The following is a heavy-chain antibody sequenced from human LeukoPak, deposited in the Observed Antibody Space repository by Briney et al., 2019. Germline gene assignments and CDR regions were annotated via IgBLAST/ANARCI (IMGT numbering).Heavy chain of an antibody. J-gene: IGHJ4*02. CDR2: INPSGGST. CDR3: ARAILYYDSSGYIDY. Sequence: ASVKVSCKASGYTFTSYYMHWVRQAPGQGLEWMGIINPSGGSTSYAQKFQGRVTMTRDTSTSTVYMELSSLRSEDTAVYYCARAILYYDSSGYIDYWGQGTLVTVSS. V-gene: IGHV1-46*01. D-gene: IGHD3-22*01. CDR1: GYTFTSYY.